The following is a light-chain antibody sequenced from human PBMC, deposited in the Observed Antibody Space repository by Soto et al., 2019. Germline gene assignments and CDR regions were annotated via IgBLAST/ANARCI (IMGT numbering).Light chain of an antibody. V-gene: IGKV1-8*01. CDR1: QGISSY. J-gene: IGKJ1*01. CDR2: AAS. CDR3: QQYYSYPRT. Sequence: AIRITQSPSSVSACTGDRVTITFRASQGISSYLAWYQQKPGKAPKLLIYAASTLQSGVPSRFSGSGSGTDFTLTISCLQSEDFATYYCQQYYSYPRTFGQGTKVDI.